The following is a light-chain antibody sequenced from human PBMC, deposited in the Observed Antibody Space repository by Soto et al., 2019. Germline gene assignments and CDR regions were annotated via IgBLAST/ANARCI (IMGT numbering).Light chain of an antibody. J-gene: IGKJ1*01. CDR2: GAS. V-gene: IGKV3-15*01. CDR3: QQYNNRPPWK. Sequence: EIVMTQSPGTLSVSPGERATLSCRASQTIDTNLAWYQQKPGQAPRLLIFGASTRATGIPARFSGSGSGTEFSLTITSLQSEDFALYYCQQYNNRPPWKFGQGTKVVVK. CDR1: QTIDTN.